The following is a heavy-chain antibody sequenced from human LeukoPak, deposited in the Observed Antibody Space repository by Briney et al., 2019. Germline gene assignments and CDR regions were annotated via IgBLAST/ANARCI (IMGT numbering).Heavy chain of an antibody. CDR1: GGSISSGGYS. CDR3: ARVASSYTNYYFDY. CDR2: IYYSGST. V-gene: IGHV4-30-4*07. J-gene: IGHJ4*02. D-gene: IGHD6-6*01. Sequence: SETLSLTCAVSGGSISSGGYSWSWIRQPPGKGLEWIGYIYYSGSTYYNPSLKSRITISVDTSKNHFSLKLSSVTAADTAVYYCARVASSYTNYYFDYWGQGTLVTVSS.